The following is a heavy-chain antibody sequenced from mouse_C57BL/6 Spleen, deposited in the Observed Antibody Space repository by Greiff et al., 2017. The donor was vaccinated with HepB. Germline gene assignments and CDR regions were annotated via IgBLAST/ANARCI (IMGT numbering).Heavy chain of an antibody. CDR1: GYTFTDYN. Sequence: EVQLQQSGPELVKPGASVKMSCKASGYTFTDYNMHWVKQSHGKSLEWIGYINPNNGGTSYNQKFKGKATLTVNKSSSKAYMELRSLTSEDSAVYYCARNYYGSRGWYFDVWGTGTTVTVSS. CDR3: ARNYYGSRGWYFDV. V-gene: IGHV1-22*01. D-gene: IGHD1-1*01. CDR2: INPNNGGT. J-gene: IGHJ1*03.